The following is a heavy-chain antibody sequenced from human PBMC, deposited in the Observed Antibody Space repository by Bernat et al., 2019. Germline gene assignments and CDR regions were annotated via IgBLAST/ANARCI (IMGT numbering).Heavy chain of an antibody. CDR1: GFTFNNYA. Sequence: EVQLLESGGGLVEPGGSLRLSCAASGFTFNNYAMSWVRQAPGKGLEWVSAITGSGGTTYYADSVKGRFTVSRDNSRNTLYLQMNSLRGEDTAVYYCARSPGTGTVDYWGQGTLVTVSS. V-gene: IGHV3-23*01. J-gene: IGHJ4*02. D-gene: IGHD1-1*01. CDR2: ITGSGGTT. CDR3: ARSPGTGTVDY.